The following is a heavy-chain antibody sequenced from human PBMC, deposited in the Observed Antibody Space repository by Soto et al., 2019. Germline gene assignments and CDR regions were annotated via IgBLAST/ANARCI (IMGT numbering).Heavy chain of an antibody. V-gene: IGHV3-23*01. CDR3: AKDLGFTGTYYDY. Sequence: EVQGLESGGGLVQPGVPLRLSCAAAGFAFSSYAMTWVRQAPGKGLEWVSAISGRGGSTYYADSVKGRFTIARDNSKNTLSLQINCLIADDPALYYCAKDLGFTGTYYDYWGQGTLVTVSS. CDR1: GFAFSSYA. J-gene: IGHJ4*02. CDR2: ISGRGGST. D-gene: IGHD1-1*01.